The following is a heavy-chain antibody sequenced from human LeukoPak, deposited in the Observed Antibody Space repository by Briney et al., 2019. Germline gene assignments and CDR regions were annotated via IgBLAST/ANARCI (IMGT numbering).Heavy chain of an antibody. J-gene: IGHJ5*02. CDR3: ARARPNWFDP. CDR2: IKQDGSEK. CDR1: GFTFSSYW. V-gene: IGHV3-7*01. Sequence: GGSLRLSCAASGFTFSSYWKSWVRQAPGKGLEWVANIKQDGSEKYYVDSVKGRFTISRDNAKNSLYLQMNSLRAEDTAVYYCARARPNWFDPWGQGTLVTVSS.